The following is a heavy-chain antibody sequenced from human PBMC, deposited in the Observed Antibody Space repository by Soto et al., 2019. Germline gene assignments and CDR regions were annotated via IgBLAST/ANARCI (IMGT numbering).Heavy chain of an antibody. CDR1: GYTFTSYD. V-gene: IGHV1-8*01. J-gene: IGHJ3*02. CDR3: ARVGLFNDAFDI. Sequence: ASVKVSCKASGYTFTSYDINWVRQATGQGLEWMGWMNPNSGNTGYAQKFQGRVTMTRNTSISTAYMELSRLRSDDTAVYYCARVGLFNDAFDIWGQGTMVTVSS. D-gene: IGHD3-10*02. CDR2: MNPNSGNT.